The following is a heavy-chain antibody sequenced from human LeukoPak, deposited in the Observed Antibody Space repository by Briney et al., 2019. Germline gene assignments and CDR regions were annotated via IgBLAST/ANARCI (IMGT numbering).Heavy chain of an antibody. CDR1: GFTFNDYG. V-gene: IGHV3-20*04. CDR2: INWNGGST. CDR3: ARASLYDNSAYYLDY. J-gene: IGHJ4*02. D-gene: IGHD3-22*01. Sequence: GGSLRLSCAASGFTFNDYGLSWVRQAPGKGLEWVSGINWNGGSTGYADSVKGRFTISRDNAKNSLYLQMNSLRAEDTALYYCARASLYDNSAYYLDYWGQGTLVTVSS.